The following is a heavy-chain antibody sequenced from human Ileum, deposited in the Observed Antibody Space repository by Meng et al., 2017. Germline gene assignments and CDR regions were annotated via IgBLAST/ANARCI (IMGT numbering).Heavy chain of an antibody. CDR2: IYWDDDK. J-gene: IGHJ4*02. D-gene: IGHD6-13*01. V-gene: IGHV2-5*02. CDR3: AHRSSYSSRWDTPIFDY. Sequence: SGPTLVKPTETLTLTCTFSGFSLSTTAVGVGWIRQPPGKALAWLVVIYWDDDKCYSPSLRGRLSITKDTAKNLVVLTMTNMDPADTAKYFCAHRSSYSSRWDTPIFDYWGQGTVVTVSS. CDR1: GFSLSTTAVG.